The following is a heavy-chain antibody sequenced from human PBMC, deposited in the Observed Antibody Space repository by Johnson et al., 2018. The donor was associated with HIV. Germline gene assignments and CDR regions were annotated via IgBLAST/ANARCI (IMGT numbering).Heavy chain of an antibody. V-gene: IGHV3-9*01. CDR1: GFTFDDYA. Sequence: VQLVESGGGLVQPGRSLRLSCAASGFTFDDYAMHWVRQAPGKGLEWVSGISWNSGSIGYADSVKGRFTISRDNAKNSLYLQMNSLRTEDTALYYCAKDIQFLEWQSAFDIWGQGTMVTVSS. J-gene: IGHJ3*02. CDR2: ISWNSGSI. CDR3: AKDIQFLEWQSAFDI. D-gene: IGHD3-3*01.